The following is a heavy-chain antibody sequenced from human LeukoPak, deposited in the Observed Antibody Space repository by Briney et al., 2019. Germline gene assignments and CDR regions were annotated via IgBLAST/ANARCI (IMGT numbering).Heavy chain of an antibody. V-gene: IGHV1-2*02. J-gene: IGHJ5*02. CDR1: GYTFTGYY. CDR2: INPNSGGT. Sequence: ASVKVSCKASGYTFTGYYMHWVRKAPGQGLEWMGWINPNSGGTNYAQKFQSRLTMTRDTSISTAYRELSRLRSDDTAVYYCAREGEYYDFWSCPPPYNWFDPWGQGTLVTVSS. D-gene: IGHD3-3*01. CDR3: AREGEYYDFWSCPPPYNWFDP.